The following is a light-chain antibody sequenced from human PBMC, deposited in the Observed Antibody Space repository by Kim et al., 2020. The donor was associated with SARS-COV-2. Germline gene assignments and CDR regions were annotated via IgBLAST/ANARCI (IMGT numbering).Light chain of an antibody. Sequence: QPVLTQPPSASGTPGQRVTISCSGSSSNIGSNTVNWYQQLPGTAPKLLIYSNNQRPSGVPDRFSGSKSGTSASLAISGLQSEGEADYYCAAWDDSLNGYVFGTGTKVTVL. CDR1: SSNIGSNT. J-gene: IGLJ1*01. CDR2: SNN. V-gene: IGLV1-44*01. CDR3: AAWDDSLNGYV.